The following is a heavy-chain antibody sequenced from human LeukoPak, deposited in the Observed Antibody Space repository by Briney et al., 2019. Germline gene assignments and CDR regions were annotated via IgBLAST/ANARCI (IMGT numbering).Heavy chain of an antibody. Sequence: ASVKVSCKASGYTFTSYYMHWVRQAPGQGLEWMGWINPNSGGTNYAQKFQGRVTMTRDTSISTAYMELSRLRSDDTAVYYCASFGGVIVESNFDYWGQGTLVTVSS. D-gene: IGHD3-16*02. CDR3: ASFGGVIVESNFDY. J-gene: IGHJ4*02. CDR2: INPNSGGT. V-gene: IGHV1-2*02. CDR1: GYTFTSYY.